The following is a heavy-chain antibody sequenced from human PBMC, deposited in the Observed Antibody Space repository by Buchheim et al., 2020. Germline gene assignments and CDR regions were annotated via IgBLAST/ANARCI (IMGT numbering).Heavy chain of an antibody. Sequence: QLQLQESGPGLVKPSETRSLTCTVSGGSISSSSYYWGWIRQPPGKGLEWIGSIYYSGSTYYNPSLKSRVTISVDTSKHQFSLKLSSVTAADTAVYYCARDLAYCGGDCYSGNWFDPWGQGTL. V-gene: IGHV4-39*01. CDR3: ARDLAYCGGDCYSGNWFDP. CDR2: IYYSGST. D-gene: IGHD2-21*02. J-gene: IGHJ5*02. CDR1: GGSISSSSYY.